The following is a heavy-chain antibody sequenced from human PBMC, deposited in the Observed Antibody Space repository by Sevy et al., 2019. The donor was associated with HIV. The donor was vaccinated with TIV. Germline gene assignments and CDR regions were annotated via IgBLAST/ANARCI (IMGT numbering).Heavy chain of an antibody. Sequence: SETLSLTCAVYGGSFSGYYWSWIRQPPGKGLEWIGEINHSGSTNYNPSLKSRVTISVDTSKNQFSLKLSSVTAADTAVYYCARSRGAGSSSYVYWGQGTLVTVSS. V-gene: IGHV4-34*01. CDR1: GGSFSGYY. J-gene: IGHJ4*02. D-gene: IGHD6-6*01. CDR3: ARSRGAGSSSYVY. CDR2: INHSGST.